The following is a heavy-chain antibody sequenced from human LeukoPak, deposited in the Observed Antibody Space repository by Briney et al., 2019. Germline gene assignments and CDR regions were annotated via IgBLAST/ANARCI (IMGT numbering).Heavy chain of an antibody. J-gene: IGHJ4*02. Sequence: SETLSLTCTVSGGSISSYYWSWIRQPPGKGLEVIGYIYYIGSTNYNPSLKSRVTISVNTSKNQFYLKMSSVTDADTAVYYCARDGGGSSHFDXXGQGTXVTVS. D-gene: IGHD1-26*01. V-gene: IGHV4-59*01. CDR3: ARDGGGSSHFDX. CDR1: GGSISSYY. CDR2: IYYIGST.